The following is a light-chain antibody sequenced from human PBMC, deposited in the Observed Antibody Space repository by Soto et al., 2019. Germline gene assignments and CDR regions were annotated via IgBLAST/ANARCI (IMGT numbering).Light chain of an antibody. J-gene: IGLJ2*01. V-gene: IGLV1-40*01. CDR3: RSYDTSISAHV. CDR1: SSNVGGGYD. CDR2: DNS. Sequence: QSVLTQPPSVSGSPGQWVTISCTGSSSNVGGGYDVSWYQQLPGTAPKLLIYDNSNRPSGVPARFSGSKSGTSASLPITGLLEDEDADYYCRSYDTSISAHVFGTGTKLTVL.